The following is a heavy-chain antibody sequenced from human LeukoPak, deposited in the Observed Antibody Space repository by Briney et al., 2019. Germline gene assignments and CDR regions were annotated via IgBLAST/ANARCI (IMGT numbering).Heavy chain of an antibody. CDR3: VKTGESTVTGRNAFDI. Sequence: GGSLRLSCAASGFTFSSYAMNWVRQAPGEGLKWVSAISGSSGSTYFADSVKGRFTISRDNSKNTLYLQMNSLRAEDTAVYYCVKTGESTVTGRNAFDIWGQGTMVTVSS. CDR2: ISGSSGST. D-gene: IGHD4-17*01. J-gene: IGHJ3*02. V-gene: IGHV3-23*01. CDR1: GFTFSSYA.